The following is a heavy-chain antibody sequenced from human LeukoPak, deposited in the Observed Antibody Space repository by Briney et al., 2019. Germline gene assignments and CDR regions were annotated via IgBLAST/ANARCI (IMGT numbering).Heavy chain of an antibody. D-gene: IGHD2-21*02. CDR3: ARGVLAYCGGDCYSWYFDY. CDR2: IYYSGST. V-gene: IGHV4-31*03. CDR1: GGSISSGGYY. Sequence: TLSLTCTVSGGSISSGGYYWSWIRQHPGKGLEWIGYIYYSGSTYYNPSLKSRVTISVDTSKNQFSLKLSSVTAADTAVYYCARGVLAYCGGDCYSWYFDYWGQGTLVTVSS. J-gene: IGHJ4*02.